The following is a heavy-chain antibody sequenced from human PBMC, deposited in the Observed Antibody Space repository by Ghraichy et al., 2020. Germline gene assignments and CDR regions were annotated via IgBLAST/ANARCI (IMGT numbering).Heavy chain of an antibody. CDR1: GAAISSYF. J-gene: IGHJ4*02. V-gene: IGHV4-59*01. D-gene: IGHD3-3*01. CDR2: IHNSEST. Sequence: SQTLSLTCTVSGAAISSYFWSWIRQSPGKGLEWIGYIHNSESTDYNPSLKSRVTISADTSKNQFSLKLSSVTTADTAVYFCARLFAGSHQNEYWGQGTPVTVSS. CDR3: ARLFAGSHQNEY.